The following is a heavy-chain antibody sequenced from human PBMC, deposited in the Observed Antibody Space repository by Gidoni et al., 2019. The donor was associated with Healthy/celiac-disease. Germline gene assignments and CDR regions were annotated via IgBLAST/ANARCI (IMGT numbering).Heavy chain of an antibody. Sequence: EVQLVESGGGLVQPGGSLRLSCAASGFTFSSYDMHWVRQATGKGLEWVSAIGTAGDTYYPGSVKGRFTISRENAKNSLYLQMNSLRAGDTAVYYCARAAPHYYGSGSYYAPFDYWGQGTLVTVSS. CDR1: GFTFSSYD. V-gene: IGHV3-13*01. CDR3: ARAAPHYYGSGSYYAPFDY. J-gene: IGHJ4*02. CDR2: IGTAGDT. D-gene: IGHD3-10*01.